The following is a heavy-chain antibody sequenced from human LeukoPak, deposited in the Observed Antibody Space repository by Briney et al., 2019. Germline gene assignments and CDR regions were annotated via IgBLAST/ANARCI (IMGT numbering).Heavy chain of an antibody. D-gene: IGHD3-22*01. CDR1: GFTFSNAW. CDR2: IKSKTDGGTT. Sequence: GGSLRLSCAASGFTFSNAWMSWVRQAPGKGLEWGGRIKSKTDGGTTDYAAPVKGRFTISRDDSKNTLYLQMNSLKTEDTAVYYCTTETYYYDSSGYYYGDDYWGQGTLVTVSS. J-gene: IGHJ4*02. V-gene: IGHV3-15*01. CDR3: TTETYYYDSSGYYYGDDY.